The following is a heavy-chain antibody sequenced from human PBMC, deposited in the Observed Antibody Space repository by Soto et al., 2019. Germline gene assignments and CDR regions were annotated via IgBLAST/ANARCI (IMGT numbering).Heavy chain of an antibody. Sequence: PSETLSLTCTVSGGSISSYYWSWIRQPPGKGLEWIGYIYYSGSTNYNPSLKSRVTISVDTSKNQFSLKLSSVTAADTAVYYCARNPTTVATNYFDYWGQGTLVTVSS. J-gene: IGHJ4*02. CDR3: ARNPTTVATNYFDY. V-gene: IGHV4-59*08. D-gene: IGHD4-17*01. CDR2: IYYSGST. CDR1: GGSISSYY.